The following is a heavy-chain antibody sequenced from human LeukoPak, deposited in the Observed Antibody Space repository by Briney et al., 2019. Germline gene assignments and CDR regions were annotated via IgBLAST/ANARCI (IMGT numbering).Heavy chain of an antibody. CDR1: GFSLSTSGVG. J-gene: IGHJ3*02. CDR2: IYWVDDK. V-gene: IGHV2-5*02. CDR3: AHRRAVSGFLEWLFDAFDI. D-gene: IGHD3-3*01. Sequence: ESGPTLVKPTQTLTLTCTFSGFSLSTSGVGVGWIRQPPGKALEWLALIYWVDDKRSSPSLKSRLTITQETSKNQVVHTITNMEPVDTATYYCAHRRAVSGFLEWLFDAFDIWGQGTMVTVSS.